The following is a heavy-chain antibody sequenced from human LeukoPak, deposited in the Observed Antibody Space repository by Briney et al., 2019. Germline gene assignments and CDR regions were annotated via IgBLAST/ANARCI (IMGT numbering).Heavy chain of an antibody. Sequence: SETLSLTCTVSGGSISSYYWSWIRQPAGKGLEWIGRIYTSGSTNYNPSLKSRVTISVDTSKNQFSLKLSSVTAADTAVYYCASQSSSGYYRPFDYWGQGTLVTVSS. V-gene: IGHV4-4*07. CDR2: IYTSGST. D-gene: IGHD3-22*01. J-gene: IGHJ4*02. CDR3: ASQSSSGYYRPFDY. CDR1: GGSISSYY.